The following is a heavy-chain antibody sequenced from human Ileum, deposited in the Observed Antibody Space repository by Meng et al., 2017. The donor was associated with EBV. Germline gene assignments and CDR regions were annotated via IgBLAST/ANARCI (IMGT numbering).Heavy chain of an antibody. V-gene: IGHV1-18*01. D-gene: IGHD3-10*01. CDR3: ARGTPGRSYSDY. CDR1: DYTFMGYG. J-gene: IGHJ4*02. Sequence: QGKPVQSGPEVKKPGASVKVSCKASDYTFMGYGVSWVRQATGQGLEWMAWLGAHDGDTSHAPKFQGRVTVSADRPTATAYMELRSLRSDDTAVYYCARGTPGRSYSDYWGQGTLVTVSS. CDR2: LGAHDGDT.